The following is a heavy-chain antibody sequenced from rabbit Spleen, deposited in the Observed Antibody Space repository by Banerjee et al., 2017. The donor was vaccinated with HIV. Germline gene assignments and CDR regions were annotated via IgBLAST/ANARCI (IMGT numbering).Heavy chain of an antibody. CDR3: ARDLAGAIGWNFYL. Sequence: QEQLEESGGGLVQPGASLTLTCKTSGIDFSNYNFMCWVRQAPGKGLEWIACIDTGSRDFTYYASWAKGRFTISKTSSTTVTLQMTSLTAADTATYLCARDLAGAIGWNFYLWGQGTLVTVS. CDR1: GIDFSNYNF. J-gene: IGHJ4*01. D-gene: IGHD4-1*01. V-gene: IGHV1S45*01. CDR2: IDTGSRDFT.